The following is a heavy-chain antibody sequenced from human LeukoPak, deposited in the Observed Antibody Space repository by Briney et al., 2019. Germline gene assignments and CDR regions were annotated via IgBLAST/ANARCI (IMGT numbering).Heavy chain of an antibody. Sequence: GGSLRLSCAASGFTFSNAWMGWVRQAPGKGLEWVGRIKSKTDGGTTDYAAPVKGRFTISRDDSKNTLYLQMNSLKTEDTAVYYCTTASYHYYDSSGYYLWGQGTLVTVSS. D-gene: IGHD3-22*01. CDR1: GFTFSNAW. CDR2: IKSKTDGGTT. CDR3: TTASYHYYDSSGYYL. J-gene: IGHJ5*02. V-gene: IGHV3-15*01.